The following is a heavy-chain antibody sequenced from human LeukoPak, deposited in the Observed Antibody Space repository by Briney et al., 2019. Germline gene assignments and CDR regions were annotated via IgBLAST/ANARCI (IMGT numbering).Heavy chain of an antibody. CDR1: GGSISSGGYS. CDR2: IHYSGST. D-gene: IGHD6-13*01. V-gene: IGHV4-61*08. J-gene: IGHJ4*02. Sequence: SQTLSLTCAVSGGSISSGGYSWNWIRQPPGKGLEWIGYIHYSGSTNYNPSLKSRVTISVDTSKNQFSLKLSSVTAADTAVYYCARDRYSSSWFDYWGQGTLVTVSS. CDR3: ARDRYSSSWFDY.